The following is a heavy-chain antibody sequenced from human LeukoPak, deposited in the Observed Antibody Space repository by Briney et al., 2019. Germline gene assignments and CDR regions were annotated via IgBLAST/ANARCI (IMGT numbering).Heavy chain of an antibody. J-gene: IGHJ6*02. D-gene: IGHD6-19*01. Sequence: SETLSLTCTVSGGSISSSSYYWGWIRQPPGKGLEWIGSIYYSGSTYYNPSLKSRVTISVDTSKNQFSLKPSSVTAADTAVYYCARLAVAGTGGYYYGMDVWGQGTTVTVSS. CDR3: ARLAVAGTGGYYYGMDV. V-gene: IGHV4-39*01. CDR2: IYYSGST. CDR1: GGSISSSSYY.